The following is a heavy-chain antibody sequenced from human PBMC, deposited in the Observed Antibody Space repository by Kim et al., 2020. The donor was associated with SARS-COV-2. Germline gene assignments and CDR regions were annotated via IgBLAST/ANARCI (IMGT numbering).Heavy chain of an antibody. CDR1: TFIFSSHS. D-gene: IGHD1-26*01. Sequence: GGSLRLSCVASTFIFSSHSMNWVRQAPGKGPEWVSHISSSSDAIHYADSVKGRFTVSRDNAKNSLYLQMSSLRDEDTAVYYCARDYYSGSAGGHLDLWGR. J-gene: IGHJ2*01. CDR2: ISSSSDAI. V-gene: IGHV3-48*02. CDR3: ARDYYSGSAGGHLDL.